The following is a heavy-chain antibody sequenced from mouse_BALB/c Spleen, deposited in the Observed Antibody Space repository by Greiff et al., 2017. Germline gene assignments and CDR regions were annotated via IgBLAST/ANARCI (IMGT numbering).Heavy chain of an antibody. Sequence: VQLQQSGPQLVRPGASVKISCKASGYSFTSYWMHWVKQRPGQGLEWIGMIDPSDSETRLNQKFKDKATLTVDKSSSTAYMQLSSPTSEDSAVYYCARRYYGSLYAMDYWGQGTSVTVSS. CDR3: ARRYYGSLYAMDY. V-gene: IGHV1S126*01. D-gene: IGHD1-1*01. J-gene: IGHJ4*01. CDR1: GYSFTSYW. CDR2: IDPSDSET.